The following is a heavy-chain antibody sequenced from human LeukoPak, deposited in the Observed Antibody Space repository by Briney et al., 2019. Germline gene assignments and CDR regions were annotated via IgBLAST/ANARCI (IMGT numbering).Heavy chain of an antibody. CDR3: ATPSTCYYGGGGYYKY. CDR2: FGPEDGET. CDR1: VYTLTELS. Sequence: GASETVSRKVSVYTLTELSMYWVRQAPANGLERPGGFGPEDGETIYAQKFRGRVTITEDTSTDTAYMSLSRLRSEVTAVYYCATPSTCYYGGGGYYKYWGRGTRAIVSS. V-gene: IGHV1-24*01. J-gene: IGHJ4*02. D-gene: IGHD3-22*01.